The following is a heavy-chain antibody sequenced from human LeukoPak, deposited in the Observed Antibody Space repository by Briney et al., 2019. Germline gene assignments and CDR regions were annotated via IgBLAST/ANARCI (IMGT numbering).Heavy chain of an antibody. CDR3: ARGLKGVVPAAIGY. D-gene: IGHD2-2*02. CDR2: IYSGGST. V-gene: IGHV3-53*01. J-gene: IGHJ4*02. CDR1: GFTVSSNY. Sequence: GGSLRLSCAASGFTVSSNYMSWVRQAPGKGLEWVSVIYSGGSTYYADSVKGRFTISRDNSKNTLYLQMNSLRAEDTAVYYCARGLKGVVPAAIGYWGQGTLVTVYS.